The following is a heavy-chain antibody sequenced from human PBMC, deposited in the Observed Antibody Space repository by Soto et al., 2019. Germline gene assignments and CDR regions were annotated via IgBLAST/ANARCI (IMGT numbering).Heavy chain of an antibody. Sequence: SETLSLTCTVSGGSISSSSYYWGWIRQPPGKGLERIGSIYYSGSTYYNPSLKSRVTISVDTSKNQFSLKLSSVTAADTAVYYCARHDLSGSYYSGFNNWFDPWGQGTLVTVSS. D-gene: IGHD1-26*01. J-gene: IGHJ5*02. CDR1: GGSISSSSYY. V-gene: IGHV4-39*01. CDR2: IYYSGST. CDR3: ARHDLSGSYYSGFNNWFDP.